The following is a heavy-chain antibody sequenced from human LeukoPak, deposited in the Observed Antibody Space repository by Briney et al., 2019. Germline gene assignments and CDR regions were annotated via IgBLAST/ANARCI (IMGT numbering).Heavy chain of an antibody. J-gene: IGHJ4*02. D-gene: IGHD3-10*01. CDR3: ARAGVSYYYSFDY. V-gene: IGHV4-61*02. CDR2: IYTSGST. Sequence: SETLSLTCTVSGGSISSGDYYWSWFRQPAGKALEWIGRIYTSGSTNYNPSLKSRVTISVDTSKNQFSLKLSSVTAADTAVYYCARAGVSYYYSFDYWGQGTLVTVSS. CDR1: GGSISSGDYY.